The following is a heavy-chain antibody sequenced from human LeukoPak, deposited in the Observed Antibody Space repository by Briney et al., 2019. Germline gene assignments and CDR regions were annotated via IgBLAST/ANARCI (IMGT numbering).Heavy chain of an antibody. CDR1: GYTFSSYY. J-gene: IGHJ4*02. V-gene: IGHV1-46*01. D-gene: IGHD1-26*01. Sequence: ASVKVSCKASGYTFSSYYMHWVRQAPGQGLERMGKINPSGGSTSYAQKFQGRVTMTRDTSTSTVYMELSSLRFEDTAVYYCAREKALLFDYWGQGTLVTVSS. CDR3: AREKALLFDY. CDR2: INPSGGST.